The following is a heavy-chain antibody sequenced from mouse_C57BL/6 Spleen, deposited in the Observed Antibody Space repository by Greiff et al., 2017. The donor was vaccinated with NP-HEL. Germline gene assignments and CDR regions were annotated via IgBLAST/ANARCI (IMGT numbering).Heavy chain of an antibody. V-gene: IGHV1-85*01. J-gene: IGHJ2*01. D-gene: IGHD1-2*01. CDR2: LYPRDGSP. CDR3: ARSEVLRLDY. Sequence: QVQLQQSGPELVKPGASVKLSCKASGYTFTSYDINWVKQRPGQGLEWIEWLYPRDGSPKYTEKFKGKATLTVDTSSSTAYMERHSLTSEDSAVYFCARSEVLRLDYWGQGTTLTVSS. CDR1: GYTFTSYD.